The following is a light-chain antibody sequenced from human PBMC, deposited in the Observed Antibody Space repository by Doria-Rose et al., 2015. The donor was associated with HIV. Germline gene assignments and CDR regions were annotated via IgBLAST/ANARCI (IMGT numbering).Light chain of an antibody. Sequence: VMTQPPSVSGAPGQRVTVFCTGGSSNIGAGYDVHWYQQLPRTAPKLLIYGTTNRPSGVPDRFSGSKSGTSASLAITGLRAEDEADYYCQSYDSSLSGSQVFGGGTKLTVL. V-gene: IGLV1-40*01. J-gene: IGLJ2*01. CDR1: SSNIGAGYD. CDR2: GTT. CDR3: QSYDSSLSGSQV.